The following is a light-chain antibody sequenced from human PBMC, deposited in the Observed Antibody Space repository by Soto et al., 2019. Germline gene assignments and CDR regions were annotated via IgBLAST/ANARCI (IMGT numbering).Light chain of an antibody. CDR2: SNN. CDR3: AAWDDSLNGQV. Sequence: QSVLTQPPSASGTPGQRVTISCSGSSSNIGSNTVNWYQQLPGTAPKLLFYSNNQRPSGVPDRFSGSKSGTSASLAISGLQSEDEADYYCAAWDDSLNGQVFGTGTKVTVL. CDR1: SSNIGSNT. V-gene: IGLV1-44*01. J-gene: IGLJ1*01.